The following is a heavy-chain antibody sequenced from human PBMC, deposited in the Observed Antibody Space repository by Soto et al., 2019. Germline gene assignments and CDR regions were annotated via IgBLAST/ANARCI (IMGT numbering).Heavy chain of an antibody. CDR3: ARHQDSYYKDHFDX. Sequence: SETLSLTCTVSGGSVSSIDYYWGWIRQPPGKGLEWIGSVYYSGITYYNPSLKSRVTISVDTPKNQFSLRLRSVTAAETAVYYCARHQDSYYKDHFDXWGQGALVTVSX. D-gene: IGHD3-10*01. CDR2: VYYSGIT. CDR1: GGSVSSIDYY. J-gene: IGHJ4*02. V-gene: IGHV4-39*01.